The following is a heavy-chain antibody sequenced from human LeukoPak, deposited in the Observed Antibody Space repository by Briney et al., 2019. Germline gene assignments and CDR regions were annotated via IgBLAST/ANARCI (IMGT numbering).Heavy chain of an antibody. V-gene: IGHV1-18*01. D-gene: IGHD2-2*01. CDR2: ISTYNGNT. J-gene: IGHJ5*02. CDR3: ARDAGRVPAAPNWFDP. CDR1: GYTFTSHG. Sequence: ASVKVSCKASGYTFTSHGISWVRQAPGQGLEWMGWISTYNGNTNYAQKLQGRVTMTTDTSTSTAYMELRSLRSDDTAVYYCARDAGRVPAAPNWFDPWGQGTLVTVSS.